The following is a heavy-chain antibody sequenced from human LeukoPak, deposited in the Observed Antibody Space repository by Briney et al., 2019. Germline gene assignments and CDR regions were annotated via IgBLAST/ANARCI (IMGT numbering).Heavy chain of an antibody. CDR3: ARDPKRNYYDSSGYYWNAFDI. D-gene: IGHD3-22*01. J-gene: IGHJ3*02. Sequence: PSQTLSLTCAVSGGSISSGGYYWSWLRQHPGKGLEWIGYIYYSGSTYYNPSLKSRVTISVDTSKNQFSLKLSSVTAADTAVYYCARDPKRNYYDSSGYYWNAFDIWGQGTMVTVSS. CDR1: GGSISSGGYY. CDR2: IYYSGST. V-gene: IGHV4-31*11.